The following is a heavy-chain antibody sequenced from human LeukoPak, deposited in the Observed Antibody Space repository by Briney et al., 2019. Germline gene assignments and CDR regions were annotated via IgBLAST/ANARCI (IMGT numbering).Heavy chain of an antibody. D-gene: IGHD6-13*01. Sequence: PGGSLRLSCVASGFSFSIYWISWLRQAPGRGPEWLAIIKEDGSVIWDVESVRGRFTISRDNAKNSVYLEMNSLRAEDTAVYYCARGSGRQQLEQNYWGQGNLVTVSS. V-gene: IGHV3-7*01. CDR1: GFSFSIYW. J-gene: IGHJ4*02. CDR3: ARGSGRQQLEQNY. CDR2: IKEDGSVI.